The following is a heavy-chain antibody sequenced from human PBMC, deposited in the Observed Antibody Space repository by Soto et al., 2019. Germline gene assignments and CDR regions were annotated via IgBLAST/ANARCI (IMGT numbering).Heavy chain of an antibody. CDR3: TNMDDS. Sequence: SETRSLTCAISGDSVSSNSAAWNWIRQSPSRVLEWLGRTYHRSKWHNEYAVSVKSRIIINPDTSKNQFSLHLKSVTPGDTAVYYCTNMDDSWGQGTLVAVFS. CDR1: GDSVSSNSAA. V-gene: IGHV6-1*01. J-gene: IGHJ4*02. CDR2: TYHRSKWHN. D-gene: IGHD3-3*01.